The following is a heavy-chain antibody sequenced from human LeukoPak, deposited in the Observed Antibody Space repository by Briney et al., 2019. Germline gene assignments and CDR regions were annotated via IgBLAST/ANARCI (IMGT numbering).Heavy chain of an antibody. Sequence: GGSLRLSCAASGFTVSSNYMSWVRQAPGKGLEWVSVIYSGGSTYYADSAKGRFTISRDNSKNTLHLQMNSPRSEQTAVYYCAVSKTVTTYYNAFDIWGQGTMVTVSS. D-gene: IGHD4-17*01. CDR2: IYSGGST. V-gene: IGHV3-53*01. CDR1: GFTVSSNY. J-gene: IGHJ3*02. CDR3: AVSKTVTTYYNAFDI.